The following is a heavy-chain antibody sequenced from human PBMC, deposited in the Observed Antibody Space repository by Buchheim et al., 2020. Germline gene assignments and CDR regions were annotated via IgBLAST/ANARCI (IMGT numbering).Heavy chain of an antibody. Sequence: QVQLVQSGAEVKKPGSSVKVSCKASGGTFSSYAISWVRQAPGQGLEWMGRIIPILGIANYAQKFQGKVTITADKSTSTAYMELSSLRSEDTAVYYCASGAYRHLYYYYGMDVWGQGTT. J-gene: IGHJ6*02. V-gene: IGHV1-69*04. CDR2: IIPILGIA. CDR3: ASGAYRHLYYYYGMDV. CDR1: GGTFSSYA. D-gene: IGHD4-11*01.